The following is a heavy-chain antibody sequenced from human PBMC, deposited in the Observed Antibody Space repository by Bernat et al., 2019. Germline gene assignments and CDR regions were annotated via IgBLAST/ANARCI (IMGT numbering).Heavy chain of an antibody. J-gene: IGHJ6*03. Sequence: EVQLLESGGGLVQPGGSLRLSCAASGFTFSSYAMSWVRQAPGKGLEWVSAISGSGGSTYYADSGKGRFTISRDNSKNTLYLQMNSLRAEDTAVYYCAGQSLTTYYYYMDVWGKGTTVTVSS. CDR1: GFTFSSYA. D-gene: IGHD2/OR15-2a*01. CDR3: AGQSLTTYYYYMDV. V-gene: IGHV3-23*01. CDR2: ISGSGGST.